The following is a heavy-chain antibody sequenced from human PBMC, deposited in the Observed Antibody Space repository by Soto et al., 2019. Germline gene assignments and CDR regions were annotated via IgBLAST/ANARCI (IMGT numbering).Heavy chain of an antibody. V-gene: IGHV4-30-4*01. CDR2: MYYSGTT. J-gene: IGHJ6*02. Sequence: SETLSLTCTVSGGSISSGDSYWSWIRQPPGEGLEWIGYMYYSGTTYYNPSLKSRVSFSVDTSKNQFSLKLTSVTAADTAVYYCARDEKKSDFYSGMDVWGQGTTVTVSS. CDR3: ARDEKKSDFYSGMDV. CDR1: GGSISSGDSY.